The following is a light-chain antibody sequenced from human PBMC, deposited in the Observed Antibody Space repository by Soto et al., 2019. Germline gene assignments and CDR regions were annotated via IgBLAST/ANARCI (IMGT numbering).Light chain of an antibody. CDR1: QRLSASD. CDR3: QQYGSSPLIT. J-gene: IGKJ5*01. Sequence: SPGQRATLSCRASQRLSASDIAWYQQKPGQAPKFLIYGVSSRATGIPDRFSGSGSGTDFTLTISRLEPEDFAVYHCQQYGSSPLITFGQGTRLEIK. V-gene: IGKV3-20*01. CDR2: GVS.